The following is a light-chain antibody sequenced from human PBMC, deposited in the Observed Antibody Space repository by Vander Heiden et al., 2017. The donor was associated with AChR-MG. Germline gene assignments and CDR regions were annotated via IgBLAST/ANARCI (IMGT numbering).Light chain of an antibody. V-gene: IGLV1-40*01. Sequence: QSVLTHPPSVSGAPGHTATTSCTGSSSSIGAGYDVHWYQQLPETATKLLISGNSNRPSGVPARFSGSESGTSASLAITGLQAEDEADYYCQSYDSSMSGSGVFGGGTKLTVL. CDR2: GNS. J-gene: IGLJ2*01. CDR3: QSYDSSMSGSGV. CDR1: SSSIGAGYD.